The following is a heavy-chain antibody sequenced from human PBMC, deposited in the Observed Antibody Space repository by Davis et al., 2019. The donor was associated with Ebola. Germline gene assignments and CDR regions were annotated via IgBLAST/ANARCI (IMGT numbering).Heavy chain of an antibody. V-gene: IGHV3-23*01. CDR3: ASGDGRGNSYDMDV. J-gene: IGHJ6*02. CDR1: GFTFSSSA. CDR2: ISGSGGRT. D-gene: IGHD4-23*01. Sequence: GGSLRLSCAATGFTFSSSAMSWVRQAPGKGLEWVSTISGSGGRTYYADSVKGRFTISRDNAKNSLFLQMNSLRAEDTALYYCASGDGRGNSYDMDVWGQGTTVTVSS.